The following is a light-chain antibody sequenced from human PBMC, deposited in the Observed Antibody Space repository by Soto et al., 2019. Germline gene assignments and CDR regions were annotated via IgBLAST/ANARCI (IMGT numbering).Light chain of an antibody. V-gene: IGLV2-14*01. CDR2: DVS. J-gene: IGLJ2*01. CDR3: SSYTSSSTFVV. Sequence: QSALNQPASESGSPGQSITISCTGTSSDVGGYNYVSWYRQHPGKAPKLMIYDVSNRPSGVSNRFSGYKSDNTASLTISGLQAEDEADYYCSSYTSSSTFVVFGGGTKVTVL. CDR1: SSDVGGYNY.